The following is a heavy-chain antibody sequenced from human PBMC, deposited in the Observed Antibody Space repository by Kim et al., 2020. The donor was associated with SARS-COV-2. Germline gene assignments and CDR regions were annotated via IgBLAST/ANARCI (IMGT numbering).Heavy chain of an antibody. D-gene: IGHD3-16*02. Sequence: SETLSLTCTVSGGSISSSSYYWGWIRQPPGKGLEWIGSIYYSGSTYYNPSLKSRVTISVDTSKNQFSLKLSSVTAADTAVYYCARHYPTPADPMGYWGQGTLVTVSS. J-gene: IGHJ4*02. CDR1: GGSISSSSYY. CDR3: ARHYPTPADPMGY. V-gene: IGHV4-39*01. CDR2: IYYSGST.